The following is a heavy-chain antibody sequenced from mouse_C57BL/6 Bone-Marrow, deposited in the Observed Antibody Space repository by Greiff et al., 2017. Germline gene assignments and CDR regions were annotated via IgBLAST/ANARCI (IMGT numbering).Heavy chain of an antibody. CDR2: IYPGDGDT. CDR1: GYAFSSSW. V-gene: IGHV1-82*01. J-gene: IGHJ4*01. D-gene: IGHD2-3*01. Sequence: VKLMESGPELVKPGASVKISCKASGYAFSSSWMNWVKQRPGKGLEWIGRIYPGDGDTNYNGKFKGKATLTADKSSRTAYMQLSSLTSEDSAVYVCARKGDRYPIYYAMDYWGQGTSVTVSS. CDR3: ARKGDRYPIYYAMDY.